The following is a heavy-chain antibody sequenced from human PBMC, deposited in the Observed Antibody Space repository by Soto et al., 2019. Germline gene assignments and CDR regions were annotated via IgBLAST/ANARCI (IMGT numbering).Heavy chain of an antibody. J-gene: IGHJ6*02. CDR2: INTNTGNP. CDR3: ARDNILTGYSDYYYYYGMDV. V-gene: IGHV7-4-1*01. D-gene: IGHD3-9*01. Sequence: ASVKVSCKASGYTFTSYAMNWVRQAPGQGLEWMGWINTNTGNPTYAQGFTGRFVFSLDTSVSTAYLQICSLKAEDTAVYYCARDNILTGYSDYYYYYGMDVWGQGTTVTVSS. CDR1: GYTFTSYA.